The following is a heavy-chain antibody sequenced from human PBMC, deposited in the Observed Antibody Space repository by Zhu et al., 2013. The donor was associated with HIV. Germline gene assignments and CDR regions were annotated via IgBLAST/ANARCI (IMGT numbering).Heavy chain of an antibody. CDR1: GDTLTDHY. Sequence: QVQLVQSGAELRNPGASVRVSCKASGDTLTDHYIHWVRQAPGQGPEWMGWIKPNSGDTNYAQKFQGRVTMTRDTSINTAYMDLSGLRPDDTAVYYCARVRVVVVSGPSGYYYYGMDVWGQGTMVTVSS. CDR2: IKPNSGDT. V-gene: IGHV1-2*02. J-gene: IGHJ6*02. CDR3: ARVRVVVVSGPSGYYYYGMDV. D-gene: IGHD3-22*01.